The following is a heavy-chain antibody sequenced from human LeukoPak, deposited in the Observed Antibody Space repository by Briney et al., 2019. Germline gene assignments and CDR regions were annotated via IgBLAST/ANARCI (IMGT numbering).Heavy chain of an antibody. CDR2: ISGSGGSK. CDR1: GFTLSSYA. V-gene: IGHV3-23*01. Sequence: RGSLRLSCAASGFTLSSYAMSWVRQAPGKGLEWVSDISGSGGSKYYADSVKGRFTISRDNAKNTLYLHMNSLRAEDTAVYYCARAGAYHFDNWGQGTLVTVSS. CDR3: ARAGAYHFDN. J-gene: IGHJ4*02. D-gene: IGHD3-16*01.